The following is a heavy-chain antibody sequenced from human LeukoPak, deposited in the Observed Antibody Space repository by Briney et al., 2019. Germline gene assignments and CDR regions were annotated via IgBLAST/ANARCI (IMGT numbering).Heavy chain of an antibody. Sequence: GGSLRLSCAASGLTFSSYAMSWVRQAPGKGLEWVSAISGSGGSTYYADSVKGRFTISRDNSKNTLYLQMNSLRAEDTAVYYCAKVGIGTVTKGFRDYWGQGTLVTVSS. J-gene: IGHJ4*02. V-gene: IGHV3-23*01. CDR3: AKVGIGTVTKGFRDY. D-gene: IGHD4-17*01. CDR1: GLTFSSYA. CDR2: ISGSGGST.